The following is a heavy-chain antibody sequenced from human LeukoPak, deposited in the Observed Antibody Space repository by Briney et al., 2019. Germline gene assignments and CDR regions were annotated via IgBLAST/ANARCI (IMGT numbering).Heavy chain of an antibody. CDR3: ARRNQQQLVNWFDP. J-gene: IGHJ5*02. CDR2: IYYSGST. CDR1: GGSISSYY. V-gene: IGHV4-59*08. D-gene: IGHD6-13*01. Sequence: PSETLSLTCTASGGSISSYYWSWIRQPPGKGLEWIGYIYYSGSTNYNPSLKSRVTISVDTSKNQFSLKLSSVTAADTAVYYCARRNQQQLVNWFDPWGQGTLVTVSS.